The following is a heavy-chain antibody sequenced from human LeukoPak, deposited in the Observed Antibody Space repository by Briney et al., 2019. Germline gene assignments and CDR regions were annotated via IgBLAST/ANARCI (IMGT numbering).Heavy chain of an antibody. V-gene: IGHV3-11*04. CDR3: ARELNGAFDP. D-gene: IGHD1-1*01. CDR1: GFTFSDYW. CDR2: MSTSDSPI. J-gene: IGHJ5*02. Sequence: GGSLRLSCAASGFTFSDYWMHWVRQAPGKGLEWVSYMSTSDSPIYYTDSVKGRFTISRDNAKNSLYLQMNSLRASDTAVYYCARELNGAFDPWGQGTLVTVSS.